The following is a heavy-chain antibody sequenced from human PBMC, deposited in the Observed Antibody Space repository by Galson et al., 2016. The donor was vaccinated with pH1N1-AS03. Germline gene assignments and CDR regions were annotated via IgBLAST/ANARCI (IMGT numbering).Heavy chain of an antibody. V-gene: IGHV5-51*01. Sequence: QSGAEVKKPGESLRISCKGSGYSFSSDWIACVRQMPGKGLEWMGIIYPADSDTRYSPSFQGQVTFSVDRTISTAYLQWSSLKASDTAVYFCARQVQTPGYFDYWGQGTLVTVSS. CDR2: IYPADSDT. CDR3: ARQVQTPGYFDY. D-gene: IGHD1-1*01. J-gene: IGHJ4*02. CDR1: GYSFSSDW.